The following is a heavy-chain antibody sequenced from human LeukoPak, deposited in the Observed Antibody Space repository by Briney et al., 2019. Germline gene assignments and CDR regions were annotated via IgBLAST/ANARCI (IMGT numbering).Heavy chain of an antibody. CDR2: IYYSGST. Sequence: PSETLSLTCTVSGGSISSSSYYWGWIRQPPGKGLEWIGCIYYSGSTYYNPSLKSRVTISVDTSKNQFSLKLSSVTAADTAVYYCASQAPRNRYCSSTSCYPFDYWGQGTLVTVSS. V-gene: IGHV4-39*01. CDR1: GGSISSSSYY. D-gene: IGHD2-2*01. J-gene: IGHJ4*02. CDR3: ASQAPRNRYCSSTSCYPFDY.